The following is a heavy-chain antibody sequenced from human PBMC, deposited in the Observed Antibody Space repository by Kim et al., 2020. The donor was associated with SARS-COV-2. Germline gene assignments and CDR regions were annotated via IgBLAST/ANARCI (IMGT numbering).Heavy chain of an antibody. CDR2: ISAYNGNT. J-gene: IGHJ4*02. D-gene: IGHD3-10*01. CDR3: ARRGNYYYGSGSYLGDPREASDY. Sequence: WVRQAPGQGLEWMGWISAYNGNTNYAQKLQGRVTMTTDTSTSTAYMELRSLRSDDTAVYYCARRGNYYYGSGSYLGDPREASDYWGQGTLAT. V-gene: IGHV1-18*01.